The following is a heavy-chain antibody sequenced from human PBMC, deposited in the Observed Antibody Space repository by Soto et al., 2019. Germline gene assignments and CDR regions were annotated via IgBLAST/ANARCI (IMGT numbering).Heavy chain of an antibody. J-gene: IGHJ4*02. V-gene: IGHV4-38-2*01. Sequence: SETLSLTCGVSGYSISSGYYWGWIRQPPGKGLGWIGSVYHSGGACYNPSLKSRVTISVDTSENRFSLKLRSVTAADAAVYYCARAWPYSTCSYYFDYWGLGTLVTVSS. D-gene: IGHD6-13*01. CDR1: GYSISSGYY. CDR3: ARAWPYSTCSYYFDY. CDR2: VYHSGGA.